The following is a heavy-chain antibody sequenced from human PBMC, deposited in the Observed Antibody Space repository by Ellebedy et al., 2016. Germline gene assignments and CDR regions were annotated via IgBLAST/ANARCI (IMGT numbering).Heavy chain of an antibody. CDR2: ISGSSGHI. Sequence: GESLKISXAASGFTFSDYSMNWVRQAPGKGLEWVSSISGSSGHISYVDSVKGRFTISRDNSKNTLFLEMNSLRVEDTAVYYCAKPTYSSGNIDYWGQGTLVTVSS. CDR3: AKPTYSSGNIDY. CDR1: GFTFSDYS. V-gene: IGHV3-21*04. D-gene: IGHD3-10*01. J-gene: IGHJ4*02.